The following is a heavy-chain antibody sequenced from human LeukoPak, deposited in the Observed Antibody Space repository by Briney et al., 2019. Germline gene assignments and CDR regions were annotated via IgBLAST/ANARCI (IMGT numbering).Heavy chain of an antibody. J-gene: IGHJ5*02. V-gene: IGHV1-24*01. D-gene: IGHD2-2*02. CDR1: GYTLTELS. CDR3: ARHSCSSTSCYTGWFDP. CDR2: FDPEDGET. Sequence: ASVKVSCKVSGYTLTELSMHWVRQAPGKGLEWMGGFDPEDGETIYTQKFQGRVTITADESTSTAYMELSSLRSEDTAVYYCARHSCSSTSCYTGWFDPWGQGTLVTVSS.